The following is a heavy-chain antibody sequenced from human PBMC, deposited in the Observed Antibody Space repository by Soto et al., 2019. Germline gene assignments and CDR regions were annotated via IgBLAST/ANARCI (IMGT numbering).Heavy chain of an antibody. V-gene: IGHV4-59*01. CDR2: IYYSGST. CDR1: GGSISSYY. Sequence: SETLSLTFTVSGGSISSYYWSWIRQPPGKGLEWIGYIYYSGSTNYNPSLKSRVTISVDTSKNQFSLKLSSVTAADTAVYYCAREGGYGGNSGFDYWGQGTLVTVSS. J-gene: IGHJ4*02. D-gene: IGHD4-17*01. CDR3: AREGGYGGNSGFDY.